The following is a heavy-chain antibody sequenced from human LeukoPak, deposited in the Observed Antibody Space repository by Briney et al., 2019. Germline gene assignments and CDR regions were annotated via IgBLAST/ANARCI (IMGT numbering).Heavy chain of an antibody. CDR3: ARDLPATTHRYYYYYYMDV. Sequence: SETLSLTCTVSGGSISSSSYYWGWIRQPPGKGLEWIGSIYYSGSTYYNPSLKSRVTISVDTSKNQFSLKLSSVTAADTAVYYCARDLPATTHRYYYYYYMDVWGKGTTVTISS. CDR1: GGSISSSSYY. D-gene: IGHD5-12*01. J-gene: IGHJ6*03. CDR2: IYYSGST. V-gene: IGHV4-39*07.